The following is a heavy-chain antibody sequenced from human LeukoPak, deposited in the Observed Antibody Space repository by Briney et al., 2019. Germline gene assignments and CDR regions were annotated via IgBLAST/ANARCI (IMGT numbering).Heavy chain of an antibody. CDR1: GGTFSSYA. D-gene: IGHD3-9*01. CDR2: IIPIFGTA. Sequence: SVKVSCKASGGTFSSYAISWVQQAPGQGLEWMGGIIPIFGTANYAQKFQGRVTITADESTSTAYMELSSLRSDDTAVYYCARTPDILTDPLDYWGQGTLVTVSS. V-gene: IGHV1-69*13. J-gene: IGHJ4*02. CDR3: ARTPDILTDPLDY.